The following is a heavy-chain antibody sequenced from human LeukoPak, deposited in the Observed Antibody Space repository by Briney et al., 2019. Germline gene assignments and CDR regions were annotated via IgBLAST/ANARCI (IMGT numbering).Heavy chain of an antibody. CDR1: GFSLSTSGVG. D-gene: IGHD3-9*01. CDR3: AHRRVTFYDILTGSIGGWLDP. J-gene: IGHJ5*02. V-gene: IGHV2-5*02. Sequence: SGPTLVNPTQTLTLTCTFSGFSLSTSGVGVGWIRQPPGKALEWLALIYWDDDKRYSPSLKSRLTITKDTSKNQVVLTMTDMDPVDTATYYCAHRRVTFYDILTGSIGGWLDPWGQGTLVTVSS. CDR2: IYWDDDK.